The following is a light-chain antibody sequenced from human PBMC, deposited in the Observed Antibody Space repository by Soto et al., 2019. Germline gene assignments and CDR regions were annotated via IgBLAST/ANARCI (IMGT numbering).Light chain of an antibody. J-gene: IGKJ1*01. CDR1: QSVRNN. V-gene: IGKV3D-15*01. CDR3: QQYSDWPRT. CDR2: GAS. Sequence: EIVMTQSPATLSVSPGERATLSCRASQSVRNNLAWYQQKPVQAPRLLIYGASTRATGIPARFSGSGSGTDFTLTISSLQSEDFAVYYCQQYSDWPRTFGQGTKVDIK.